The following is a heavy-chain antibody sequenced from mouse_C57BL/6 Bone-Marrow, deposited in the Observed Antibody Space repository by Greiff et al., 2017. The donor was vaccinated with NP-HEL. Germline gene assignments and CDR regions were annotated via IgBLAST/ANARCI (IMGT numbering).Heavy chain of an antibody. CDR1: GYTFTDYY. V-gene: IGHV1-76*01. CDR2: IYPGRGNN. CDR3: ARDYGSSLIGY. D-gene: IGHD1-1*01. J-gene: IGHJ2*01. Sequence: VQLQQSGAELVRPGASVKLSCKASGYTFTDYYINWVKQRPGQGLEWIARIYPGRGNNYYNEKFKGKATLTAEKSSSTAYMQLSILTSEDSAVYFCARDYGSSLIGYWGQGTTLTVSS.